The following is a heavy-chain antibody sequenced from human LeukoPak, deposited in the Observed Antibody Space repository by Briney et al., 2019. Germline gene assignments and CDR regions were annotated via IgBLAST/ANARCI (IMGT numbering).Heavy chain of an antibody. CDR2: INHSGST. J-gene: IGHJ5*02. CDR3: ARGYLLRWFDP. CDR1: GFSFSNYA. V-gene: IGHV4-34*01. Sequence: GSLRLSCAASGFSFSNYAMSWVRQAPGKGLEWIGEINHSGSTSYNPSLKSRVTISVDTSKNQFSLKLSSVTAADTAVYYCARGYLLRWFDPWGQGTLVTVSS.